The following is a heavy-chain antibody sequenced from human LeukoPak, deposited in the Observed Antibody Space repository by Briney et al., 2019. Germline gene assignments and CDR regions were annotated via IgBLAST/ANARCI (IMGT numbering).Heavy chain of an antibody. Sequence: PGGSLRLSCAASGFTFSSYSMNWVRQAPGKGLEWVSSISSSSSYIYYADSVKGRFTISRDNSKNTLYLQMNSLRAEDTAVYYCARGGGTVVTPLAYWGQGTLVTVSS. V-gene: IGHV3-21*01. D-gene: IGHD4-23*01. CDR1: GFTFSSYS. J-gene: IGHJ4*02. CDR3: ARGGGTVVTPLAY. CDR2: ISSSSSYI.